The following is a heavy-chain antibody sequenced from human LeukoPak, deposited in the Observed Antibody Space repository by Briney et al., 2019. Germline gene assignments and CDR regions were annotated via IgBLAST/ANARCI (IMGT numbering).Heavy chain of an antibody. V-gene: IGHV1-69*05. D-gene: IGHD3-22*01. CDR1: GGTFSSYA. CDR2: IIPIFGTA. Sequence: GASVKVSCKASGGTFSSYAISWVRQAPGQGLEWMGGIIPIFGTANYAQKFQGRVTITTDESTSTAYMELSSLRSEDTAVYYCARERQPGYYDSSGYYHFDYRGQGTLVTVSS. J-gene: IGHJ4*02. CDR3: ARERQPGYYDSSGYYHFDY.